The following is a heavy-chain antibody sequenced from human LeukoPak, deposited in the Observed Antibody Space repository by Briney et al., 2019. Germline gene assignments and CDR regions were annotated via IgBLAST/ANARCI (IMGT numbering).Heavy chain of an antibody. CDR1: GFTFSSSW. V-gene: IGHV3-66*01. J-gene: IGHJ4*02. Sequence: GGSLRLSCAASGFTFSSSWMYWVRQAPGKGLEWVSIMYSGDSTSYADSVKGRFTISRDNSKNTLYLQMNSLRAEDTAVYYCARAPYYYGSGSSYFDYWGQGTLVTVSS. CDR3: ARAPYYYGSGSSYFDY. CDR2: MYSGDST. D-gene: IGHD3-10*01.